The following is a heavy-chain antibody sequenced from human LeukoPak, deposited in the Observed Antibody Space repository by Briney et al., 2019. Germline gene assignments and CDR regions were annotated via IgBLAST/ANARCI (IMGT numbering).Heavy chain of an antibody. V-gene: IGHV4-59*01. CDR3: AREYGSGSYSSYFDY. CDR1: GGSISSYY. CDR2: IYYSGST. D-gene: IGHD3-10*01. J-gene: IGHJ4*02. Sequence: SETLSLTCTVSGGSISSYYWSWIRQPPGKGLEWIGYIYYSGSTNYNPSLKSRVTISVDMSKNQFSLKLSSVTAADTAVYYCAREYGSGSYSSYFDYWGQGTLVTVSS.